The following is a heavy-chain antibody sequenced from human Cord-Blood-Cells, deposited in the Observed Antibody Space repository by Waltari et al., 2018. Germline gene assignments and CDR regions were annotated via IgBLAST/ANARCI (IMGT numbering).Heavy chain of an antibody. V-gene: IGHV4-59*11. CDR3: ARGDSSSYYYYYGMDV. Sequence: QVQLQASGPGLVKPSETLSLTCTGSGGYISSHYWRWIRQPPGKGLEWIGYIYYSGSTNYNPSLKSRVTISVDTSKNQFSLKLSSVTAADTAVYYCARGDSSSYYYYYGMDVWGQGTTVTVSS. CDR2: IYYSGST. CDR1: GGYISSHY. D-gene: IGHD6-6*01. J-gene: IGHJ6*02.